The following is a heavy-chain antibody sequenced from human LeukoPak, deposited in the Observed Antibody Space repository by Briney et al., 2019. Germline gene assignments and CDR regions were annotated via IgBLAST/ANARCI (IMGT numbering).Heavy chain of an antibody. CDR3: ARRLIGYCSGGSCYSGYFQH. Sequence: SETLSLTCAVYGGSFSGYYWSWIRQPPGKGLEWIGEINHSGSTNYNPSLKSRVTISVDTSKNQFFLKLSSVTAADTAVYYCARRLIGYCSGGSCYSGYFQHWGQGTLVTVSS. CDR2: INHSGST. J-gene: IGHJ1*01. CDR1: GGSFSGYY. D-gene: IGHD2-15*01. V-gene: IGHV4-34*01.